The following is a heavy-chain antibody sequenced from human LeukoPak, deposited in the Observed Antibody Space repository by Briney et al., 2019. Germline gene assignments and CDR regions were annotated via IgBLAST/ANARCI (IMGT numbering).Heavy chain of an antibody. Sequence: GGSLRLSCAASGFSFSSYEMNWVRQAPGKGLEWISYISSSGTTIYYADSVTGRFTVARDNAKNSLYLQMNSLRTEDTAVYYCARARDYSSGWGGPYFDYWGQGTLVTVSS. CDR2: ISSSGTTI. V-gene: IGHV3-48*03. D-gene: IGHD6-19*01. CDR3: ARARDYSSGWGGPYFDY. CDR1: GFSFSSYE. J-gene: IGHJ4*02.